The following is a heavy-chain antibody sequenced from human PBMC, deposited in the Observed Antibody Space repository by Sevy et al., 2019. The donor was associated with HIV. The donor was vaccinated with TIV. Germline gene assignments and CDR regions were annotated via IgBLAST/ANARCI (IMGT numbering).Heavy chain of an antibody. J-gene: IGHJ6*02. D-gene: IGHD3-9*01. CDR3: ARDCNFVTCVWGLVV. CDR1: GFTFSHYW. Sequence: GGSLRLSCAASGFTFSHYWMTWVRQAPGKGPEWVANIKGDGSEKYYVDSVRGRFTMSRDNAKNSLYLQMNSLRGEDTALYYSARDCNFVTCVWGLVVWGQGTTVTVSS. V-gene: IGHV3-7*03. CDR2: IKGDGSEK.